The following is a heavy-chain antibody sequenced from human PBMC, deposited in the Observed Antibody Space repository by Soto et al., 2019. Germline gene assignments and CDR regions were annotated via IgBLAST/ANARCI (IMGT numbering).Heavy chain of an antibody. CDR2: IYDSGNT. CDR3: ASGLSGDKVDQ. V-gene: IGHV4-30-4*01. CDR1: GGSISDGAYY. J-gene: IGHJ4*02. Sequence: QVQLQESGPGLVKPSQTLSLTCTVSGGSISDGAYYWSWIRQPPGKGLEWIGHIYDSGNTYNNPSLKGPLYLSVETAKNHFSPNLNSVDAADPGVYYCASGLSGDKVDQWGQGTLVTVSS. D-gene: IGHD2-21*01.